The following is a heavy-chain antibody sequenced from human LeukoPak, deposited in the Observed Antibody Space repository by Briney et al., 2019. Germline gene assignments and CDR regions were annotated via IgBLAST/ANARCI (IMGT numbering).Heavy chain of an antibody. J-gene: IGHJ4*02. CDR2: ISGSGGST. CDR3: AKHRGRDGGYPFDY. CDR1: GFIFSSCA. Sequence: GGSLRLSCATSGFIFSSCATSWVRQAPGKGLEWVSVISGSGGSTNYAESVKGRFTISRDNSKNTLYLQMNSLRVEDTAVYYCAKHRGRDGGYPFDYWGQGTLVTVSS. V-gene: IGHV3-23*01. D-gene: IGHD5-12*01.